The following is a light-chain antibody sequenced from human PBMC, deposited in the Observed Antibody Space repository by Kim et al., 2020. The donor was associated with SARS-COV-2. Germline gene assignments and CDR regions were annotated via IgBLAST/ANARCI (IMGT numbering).Light chain of an antibody. CDR2: AAS. J-gene: IGKJ2*01. V-gene: IGKV1-39*01. CDR3: QQSYSTPYT. Sequence: DIQVTQSPSSLSASVGDRVTITCRASQSIYNYLNWYQQKPRKAPKLLIYAASNLQSGVPSRFSGGGSGTDFTLTISGLQPEDSATYYCQQSYSTPYTFVQGTKLEI. CDR1: QSIYNY.